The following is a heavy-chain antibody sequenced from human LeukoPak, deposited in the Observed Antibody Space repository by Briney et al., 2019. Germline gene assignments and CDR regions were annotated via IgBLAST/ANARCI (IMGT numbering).Heavy chain of an antibody. D-gene: IGHD1-14*01. CDR1: GGSNSSYY. V-gene: IGHV4-59*01. CDR3: ASILPARGFDY. J-gene: IGHJ4*02. CDR2: IYYSGSI. Sequence: LETLSLTCTVSGGSNSSYYWSWIRQPPGKGLEWIGYIYYSGSINYNPSLKGRVTISVDTSKNQFSLKLSSVTAADTAVYYCASILPARGFDYWGQGTLVTVSS.